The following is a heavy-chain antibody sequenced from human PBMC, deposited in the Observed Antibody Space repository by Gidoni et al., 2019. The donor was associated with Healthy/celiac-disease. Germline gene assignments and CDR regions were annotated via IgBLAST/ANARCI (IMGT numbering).Heavy chain of an antibody. J-gene: IGHJ4*02. CDR3: AKVEWELLGLFDY. CDR1: GFTFSSYA. CDR2: IIGIGGST. V-gene: IGHV3-23*01. D-gene: IGHD1-26*01. Sequence: VQLLEAGGCLVQPGVFPSLSCAASGFTFSSYAMGWVRQAPGKGLEWVSAIIGIGGSTYYADAVKGLFTISRDNSKNTLYLQMNSLRAEDTAVYYCAKVEWELLGLFDYWGQGTLVTVSS.